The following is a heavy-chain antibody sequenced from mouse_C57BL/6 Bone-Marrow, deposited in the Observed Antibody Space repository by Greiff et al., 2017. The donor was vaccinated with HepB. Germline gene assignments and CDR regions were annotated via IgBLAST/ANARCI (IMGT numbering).Heavy chain of an antibody. CDR2: ISSGGSYT. CDR1: GFTFSSYG. J-gene: IGHJ2*01. CDR3: ARQRRDYFDY. Sequence: EVKLVESGGDLVKPGGSLKLSCAASGFTFSSYGMSWVRQTPDKRLEWVATISSGGSYTYYPDSVKGRFTISRDNAKNTLYLQMSSLKSEDTAMYYCARQRRDYFDYWGQGTTLTVSS. V-gene: IGHV5-6*01.